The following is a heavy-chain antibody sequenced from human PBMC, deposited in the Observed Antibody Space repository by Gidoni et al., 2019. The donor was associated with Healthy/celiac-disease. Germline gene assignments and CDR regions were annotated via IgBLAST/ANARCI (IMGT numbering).Heavy chain of an antibody. CDR3: ARDGPGVGATSDY. D-gene: IGHD1-26*01. CDR1: GFTFSSYA. V-gene: IGHV3-30-3*01. J-gene: IGHJ4*02. CDR2: ISYDGSNK. Sequence: QVQLVESGGGVVQPGRSLRLPCAASGFTFSSYAMPWVRQAPGKGLEWVAVISYDGSNKYYADSVKGRFTISRDNSKNTLYLQMNSLRAEDTAVYYCARDGPGVGATSDYWGQGTLVTVSS.